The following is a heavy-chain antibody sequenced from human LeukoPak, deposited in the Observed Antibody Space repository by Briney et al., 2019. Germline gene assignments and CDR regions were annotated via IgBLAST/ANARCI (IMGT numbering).Heavy chain of an antibody. Sequence: PGGSLRLSCAASRFTLSTYWMSWVRQAPGKGLEWVAHIKQDGSQEYYVDSVKGRFTISRDSAKNSLYLQMNSLRAEDTAVYYCARVGARQILEYWGQGTLVTVSS. CDR3: ARVGARQILEY. V-gene: IGHV3-7*01. CDR1: RFTLSTYW. J-gene: IGHJ4*02. D-gene: IGHD4-17*01. CDR2: IKQDGSQE.